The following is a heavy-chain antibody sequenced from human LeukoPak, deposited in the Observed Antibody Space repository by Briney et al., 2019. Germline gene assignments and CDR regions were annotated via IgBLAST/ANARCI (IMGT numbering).Heavy chain of an antibody. J-gene: IGHJ5*01. CDR2: INGDGSTT. CDR3: ARSYYGDYDS. V-gene: IGHV3-74*01. Sequence: HPGGSLRLSCRASGFTFSSYGMHWVRQVPGKGLVWVSRINGDGSTTNYADSVKGRFTISRDNAKNTLYLQMNSLRAEDTAVYYCARSYYGDYDSWGQGTLVTVSS. CDR1: GFTFSSYG. D-gene: IGHD4-17*01.